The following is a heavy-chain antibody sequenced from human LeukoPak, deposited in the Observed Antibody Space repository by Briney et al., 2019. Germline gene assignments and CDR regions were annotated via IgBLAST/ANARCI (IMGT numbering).Heavy chain of an antibody. D-gene: IGHD5/OR15-5a*01. V-gene: IGHV4-39*01. Sequence: PSETLSFTCTVSGGYISGSSYFWAWIRQPPGKGLECIGSMSYSGSTYYNPSLKSRVTIAVDTSKNHFSLKLPSVTAADTAVYYCARHLRSVYDPRAFDYWGQGTLVTVSS. CDR3: ARHLRSVYDPRAFDY. CDR2: MSYSGST. CDR1: GGYISGSSYF. J-gene: IGHJ4*02.